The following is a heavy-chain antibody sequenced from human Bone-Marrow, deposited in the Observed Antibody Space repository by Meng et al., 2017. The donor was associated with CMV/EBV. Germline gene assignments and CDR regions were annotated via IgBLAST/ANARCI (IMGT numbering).Heavy chain of an antibody. CDR3: ARALDILTGYFPYYYYYGMDV. V-gene: IGHV3-23*01. CDR1: GFTFSSYA. CDR2: ISGSGGST. Sequence: GGSLRLSCAASGFTFSSYAMSWVRQAPGKGLEWVSAISGSGGSTYYADSVKGRFTISRDNSKNTLYLQMNSLRAEDTAVYYCARALDILTGYFPYYYYYGMDVWGQGTTVTVSS. J-gene: IGHJ6*02. D-gene: IGHD3-9*01.